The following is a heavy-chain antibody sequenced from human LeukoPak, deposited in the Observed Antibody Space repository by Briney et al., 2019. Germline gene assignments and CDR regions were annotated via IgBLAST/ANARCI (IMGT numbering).Heavy chain of an antibody. Sequence: PGGSLRLSCAASGFTFSSYSMNWVRQAPGKGLEWVSSISSSSSYMYYADSVKGRFTISRDNAKNSLYLQMNSLRAEDTAVYYCARVGIAVAAYEGNYWGQGTLVTVSS. D-gene: IGHD6-19*01. CDR1: GFTFSSYS. J-gene: IGHJ4*02. CDR3: ARVGIAVAAYEGNY. V-gene: IGHV3-21*01. CDR2: ISSSSSYM.